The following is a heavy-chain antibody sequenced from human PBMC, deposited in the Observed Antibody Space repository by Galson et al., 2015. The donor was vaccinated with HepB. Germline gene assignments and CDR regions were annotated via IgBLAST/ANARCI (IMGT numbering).Heavy chain of an antibody. CDR1: GFTFSSYG. CDR2: IWYDGSNK. V-gene: IGHV3-33*08. Sequence: SLRLSCAASGFTFSSYGMHWVRQAPGKGLEWVAVIWYDGSNKYYADSVKGRFTISRDNSKNTLYLRMNSLRAEDTAVYYCARELVGATLLFDIWGQGTLVTVSS. CDR3: ARELVGATLLFDI. J-gene: IGHJ4*02. D-gene: IGHD1-26*01.